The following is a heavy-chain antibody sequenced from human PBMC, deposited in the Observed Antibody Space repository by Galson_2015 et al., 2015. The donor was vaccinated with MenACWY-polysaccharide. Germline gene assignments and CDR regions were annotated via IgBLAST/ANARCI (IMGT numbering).Heavy chain of an antibody. V-gene: IGHV3-21*06. CDR2: ISNSGNDV. J-gene: IGHJ6*02. CDR1: GFRINTYY. CDR3: AKDFHNYGMDV. D-gene: IGHD5-24*01. Sequence: SLRLSCAASGFRINTYYMNWVRQTPGKGLEWVSSISNSGNDVQYTVSVRGRFTISRDIAKNSLFLQMNSLGVEDTAIYYCAKDFHNYGMDVWGHGTTVTVSS.